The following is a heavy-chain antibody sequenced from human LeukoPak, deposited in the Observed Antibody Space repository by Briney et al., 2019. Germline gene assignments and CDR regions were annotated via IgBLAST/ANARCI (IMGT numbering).Heavy chain of an antibody. D-gene: IGHD3-9*01. CDR3: ARVGDKTLYYYYYMDV. J-gene: IGHJ6*03. V-gene: IGHV4-59*01. CDR2: IYYSGST. Sequence: SETLSLTCTVSGGSISSYYWSWIRQPPGKGLEWIGYIYYSGSTNYNPSLKSRVTISVDTSKNQFSLKLSSVTAADTAVYYCARVGDKTLYYYYYMDVWGKGTTVTVSS. CDR1: GGSISSYY.